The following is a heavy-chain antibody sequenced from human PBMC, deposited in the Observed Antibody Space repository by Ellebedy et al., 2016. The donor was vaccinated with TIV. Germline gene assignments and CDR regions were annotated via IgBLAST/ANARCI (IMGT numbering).Heavy chain of an antibody. V-gene: IGHV4-4*07. Sequence: SETLSLXXTVSGGSISSYYWSWIRQPAGKGLEWIGRIYTSGSTNYNPSLKSRVTMSVDTSKNQFSLKLSSVTAADTAAYYCARVAHDYGLGSFDYWGQGTLVTVSS. CDR1: GGSISSYY. J-gene: IGHJ4*02. CDR3: ARVAHDYGLGSFDY. CDR2: IYTSGST. D-gene: IGHD4-17*01.